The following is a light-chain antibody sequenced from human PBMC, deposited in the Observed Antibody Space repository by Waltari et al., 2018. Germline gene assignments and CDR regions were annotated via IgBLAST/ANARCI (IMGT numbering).Light chain of an antibody. V-gene: IGKV1-5*03. J-gene: IGKJ1*01. CDR1: QSIITW. CDR2: KAS. Sequence: DIQMTQSPSTLAASVGDRVTITCRASQSIITWLAWYQQKPGKAPKLLIYKASSLESGVPSRFSGSGAGTEFSLTISSLQPDDSATYYCQQYDTYWTFGQGTKVDIK. CDR3: QQYDTYWT.